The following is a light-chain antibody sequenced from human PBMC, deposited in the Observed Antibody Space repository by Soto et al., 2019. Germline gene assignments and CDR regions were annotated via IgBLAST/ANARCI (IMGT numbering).Light chain of an antibody. J-gene: IGKJ5*01. Sequence: EIVLTQSPATLSLSPGERATLSGRASQSVSTYLAWYQQRTGEAPRLLIYDASYRATDIPPRFSGSGCATDFTLNISSLEPEDFAGYYCQQRKSWPPTITFGQGTRLEIK. CDR3: QQRKSWPPTIT. V-gene: IGKV3-11*01. CDR2: DAS. CDR1: QSVSTY.